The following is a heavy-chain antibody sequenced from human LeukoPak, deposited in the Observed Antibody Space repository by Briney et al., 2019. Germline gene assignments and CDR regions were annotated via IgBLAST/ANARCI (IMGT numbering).Heavy chain of an antibody. V-gene: IGHV4-30-4*07. D-gene: IGHD6-13*01. CDR2: LYYSGST. CDR1: GASISSGDYP. CDR3: ARGEVASAGYFDY. Sequence: SETLFLTCTVSGASISSGDYPWSWVRQPPGKGLEWIGYLYYSGSTHYNASLKSRVTISVDTSKNQFSLKLSSVTAADTAVYYCARGEVASAGYFDYWGQGTLVTVSS. J-gene: IGHJ4*02.